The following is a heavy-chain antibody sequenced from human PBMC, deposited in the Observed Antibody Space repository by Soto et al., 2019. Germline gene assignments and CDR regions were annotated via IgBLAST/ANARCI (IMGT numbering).Heavy chain of an antibody. Sequence: QVQLVESGGGVVQPGRSLRLSCAASGFTFSTFGMHWVRQAPGKGLEWVAVIWYDGSRKDHADSVKGRFTISRDNSKNTLYLQMNSLRAEDTAVYYCARDRVPYYYYYCMDVWGQGTAVTVSS. CDR2: IWYDGSRK. D-gene: IGHD3-3*01. V-gene: IGHV3-33*01. CDR1: GFTFSTFG. J-gene: IGHJ6*02. CDR3: ARDRVPYYYYYCMDV.